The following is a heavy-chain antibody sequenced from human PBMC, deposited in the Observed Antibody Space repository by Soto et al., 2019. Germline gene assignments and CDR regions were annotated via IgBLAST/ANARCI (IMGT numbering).Heavy chain of an antibody. CDR1: GGTFSSYA. CDR2: TIPIFGTA. V-gene: IGHV1-69*01. D-gene: IGHD2-15*01. J-gene: IGHJ4*02. CDR3: ARERRNYGGSYRPYFDY. Sequence: QVQLVQSGTEVKKPGSSVKVSCKASGGTFSSYAISWVRQAPGQGLEWMGGTIPIFGTANYAQKFQGRVTITADESTSTAYMELSSLRSEDTAVYYCARERRNYGGSYRPYFDYWGQGTLVTVSS.